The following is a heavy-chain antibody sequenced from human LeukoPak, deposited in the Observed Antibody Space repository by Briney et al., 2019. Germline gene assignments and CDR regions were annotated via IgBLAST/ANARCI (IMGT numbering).Heavy chain of an antibody. D-gene: IGHD2-2*02. CDR1: GYTFTGYY. J-gene: IGHJ5*02. CDR3: AREGQGYCSSTSCFTRFDP. V-gene: IGHV1-2*02. Sequence: ASVTVSCKASGYTFTGYYMHWVRQAPGQGLEWMGWINPNSGGTNYAQKFQGRVTMTRDTSISTAYMELSRLRSDDTAVYYCAREGQGYCSSTSCFTRFDPWGQGTLVTVSS. CDR2: INPNSGGT.